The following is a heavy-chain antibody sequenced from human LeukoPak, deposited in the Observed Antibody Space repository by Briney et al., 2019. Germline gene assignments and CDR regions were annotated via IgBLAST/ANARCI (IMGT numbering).Heavy chain of an antibody. CDR3: GRDFWSGYYTED. V-gene: IGHV3-7*01. CDR1: GFTFSSYY. CDR2: IKQDGDEK. J-gene: IGHJ4*02. D-gene: IGHD3-3*01. Sequence: GGSLRLSCAASGFTFSSYYMSWVRQAPGKGLEWVANIKQDGDEKHYVDSVKGRFTISRDNAKNSLHLQMDSLSAEDTAVYYCGRDFWSGYYTEDWGQGALVIVSS.